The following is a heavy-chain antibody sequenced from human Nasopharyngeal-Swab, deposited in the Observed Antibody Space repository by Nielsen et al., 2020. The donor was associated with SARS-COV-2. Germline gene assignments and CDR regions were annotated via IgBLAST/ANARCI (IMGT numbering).Heavy chain of an antibody. Sequence: ASVKVSCKASGYTFTGYSISWVRQAPGQGLELLGWISGYNGNTQDARDFLRRVTLTTDTSTSTVYLELRSLTSDDTAVYYCARDLFGTPPVAALDLWGQGTLVTVSS. D-gene: IGHD2-15*01. CDR1: GYTFTGYS. V-gene: IGHV1-18*01. CDR2: ISGYNGNT. CDR3: ARDLFGTPPVAALDL. J-gene: IGHJ4*02.